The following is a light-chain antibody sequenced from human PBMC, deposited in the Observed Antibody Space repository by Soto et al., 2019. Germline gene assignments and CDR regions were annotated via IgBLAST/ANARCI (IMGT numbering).Light chain of an antibody. CDR1: QSISNY. CDR3: RQSFSPLWT. Sequence: DIQMTQSPSSLSASVGDRVTITCRASQSISNYLNWYQQKPGKAPKLLIYAASSMQSGVPSRFSSSGSEPDFTLTIRSLQPDDSATYYCRQSFSPLWTFGQGTKVEV. V-gene: IGKV1-39*01. CDR2: AAS. J-gene: IGKJ1*01.